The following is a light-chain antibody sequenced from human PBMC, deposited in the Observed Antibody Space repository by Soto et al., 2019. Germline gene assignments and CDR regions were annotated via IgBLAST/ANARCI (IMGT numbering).Light chain of an antibody. CDR3: SSYAGSRWV. J-gene: IGLJ3*02. Sequence: QSALTQPASVSGSPGQSITISCSGTTSDVGIYNLVSWYQQHPGKAPKLVIYEVDKRPSGVSNRFSGSRSGNTASLTISGXXSXXXADYYCSSYAGSRWVFGGGTKVTVL. V-gene: IGLV2-23*02. CDR1: TSDVGIYNL. CDR2: EVD.